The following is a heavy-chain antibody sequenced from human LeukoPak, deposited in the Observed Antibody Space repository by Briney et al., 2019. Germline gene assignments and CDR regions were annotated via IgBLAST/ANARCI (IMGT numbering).Heavy chain of an antibody. J-gene: IGHJ5*02. CDR1: GYTFTGYY. CDR3: ARDFRYSSGWAPYNWFDP. D-gene: IGHD6-19*01. CDR2: INPNSGGT. V-gene: IGHV1-2*02. Sequence: GASVKVSCKASGYTFTGYYMHWVRQAPGQGLEWMGWINPNSGGTNYAQKFQGRVTMTRDTSISTAYMELSRPRSDDTAVYYCARDFRYSSGWAPYNWFDPWGQGTLVTVSS.